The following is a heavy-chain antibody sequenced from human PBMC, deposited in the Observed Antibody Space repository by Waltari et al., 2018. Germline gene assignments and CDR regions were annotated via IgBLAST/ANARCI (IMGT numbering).Heavy chain of an antibody. V-gene: IGHV4-59*08. CDR3: ARLIEQQLVTWWFDP. J-gene: IGHJ5*02. CDR1: GGSISSYY. D-gene: IGHD6-13*01. CDR2: IYYSGST. Sequence: QVQLQESGPGLVKPSEALSLTCTVSGGSISSYYWSWHRQPPGKGLEWIGYIYYSGSTNYNPSLKSRVTISVDTSKNQFSLKLSSVTAADTAVYYCARLIEQQLVTWWFDPWGQGTLVTVSS.